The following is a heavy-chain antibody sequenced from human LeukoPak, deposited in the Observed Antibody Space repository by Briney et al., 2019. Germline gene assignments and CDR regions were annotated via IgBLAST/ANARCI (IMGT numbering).Heavy chain of an antibody. J-gene: IGHJ4*02. CDR1: GFTFSSYA. D-gene: IGHD4-17*01. V-gene: IGHV3-23*01. CDR3: ARRDHGDYGEEY. CDR2: ISGSGGST. Sequence: GGSLRLSCAASGFTFSSYAINWVRQAPGKGLEWVSSISGSGGSTYYADSVKGRFTISRDNSKNTLYLQMNSLRAEDTAVYYCARRDHGDYGEEYWGQGTLVTVSS.